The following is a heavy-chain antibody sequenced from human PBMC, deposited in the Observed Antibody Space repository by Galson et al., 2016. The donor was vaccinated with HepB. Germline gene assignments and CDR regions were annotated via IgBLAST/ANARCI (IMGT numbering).Heavy chain of an antibody. CDR1: GFNFRGFW. D-gene: IGHD2-2*01. J-gene: IGHJ4*02. CDR2: VSQDGIAT. CDR3: AGGSSWGPFGQ. Sequence: SLRLSCAVSGFNFRGFWMHWVRQVPGKGLEWISRVSQDGIATSYADSVKGRFTISRDDAKNTLYLQMISLRADDTAMYYCAGGSSWGPFGQWGRGTLVTVSS. V-gene: IGHV3-74*01.